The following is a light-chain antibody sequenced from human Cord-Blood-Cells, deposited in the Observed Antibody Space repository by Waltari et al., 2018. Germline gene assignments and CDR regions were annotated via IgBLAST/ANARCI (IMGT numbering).Light chain of an antibody. J-gene: IGLJ2*01. CDR1: SRAVGGYNY. CDR3: SSYTSSSTLV. Sequence: QSALTQPASVSGSPGQSITISCTGTSRAVGGYNYVPWYQQPPGKAPKLMIYDVSNRPSGVSNRFSGSKSGNTASLTISGLQAEDEADYYCSSYTSSSTLVFGGGTKLTVL. CDR2: DVS. V-gene: IGLV2-14*01.